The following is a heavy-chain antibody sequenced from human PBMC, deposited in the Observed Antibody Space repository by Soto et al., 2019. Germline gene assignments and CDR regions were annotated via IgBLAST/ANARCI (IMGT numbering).Heavy chain of an antibody. CDR1: GGSVTSGNYY. CDR2: IYYSGST. V-gene: IGHV4-61*01. Sequence: SETLSLTCTVSGGSVTSGNYYWSWIRQPPGKGLEWIGHIYYSGSTNYNPSLKSRVAISVDASKNQFSLKLSSVTAADTAVYYCAREEDPWGQGTLVTVSS. J-gene: IGHJ5*02. CDR3: AREEDP.